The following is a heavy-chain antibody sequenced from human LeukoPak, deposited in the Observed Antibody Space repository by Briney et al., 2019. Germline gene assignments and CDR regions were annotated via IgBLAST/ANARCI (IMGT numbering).Heavy chain of an antibody. CDR2: INHSGST. J-gene: IGHJ6*03. Sequence: SETLSLTCAVYGGSFSGYYWSWIRQPPGKGLEWIGEINHSGSTNYNPSLKSRVTISVDTSKNQFSLKLSSVTAADTAVYYCARSIPGGPYYYYYYMDVWGKGTTVTISS. CDR3: ARSIPGGPYYYYYYMDV. CDR1: GGSFSGYY. V-gene: IGHV4-34*01. D-gene: IGHD3-10*01.